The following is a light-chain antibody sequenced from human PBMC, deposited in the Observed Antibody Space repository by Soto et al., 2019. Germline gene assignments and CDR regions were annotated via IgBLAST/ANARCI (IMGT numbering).Light chain of an antibody. Sequence: EIVLTQSPATLSLSPGERATLSCKASQSINSYLAWYQQRPGRAPRLLIYDVSNRAPGIPARFSGSGSGTDFTLTISNLEPEDFAVYYCQQHISWPLTFGGGTKVEIK. CDR1: QSINSY. CDR2: DVS. CDR3: QQHISWPLT. V-gene: IGKV3-11*01. J-gene: IGKJ4*01.